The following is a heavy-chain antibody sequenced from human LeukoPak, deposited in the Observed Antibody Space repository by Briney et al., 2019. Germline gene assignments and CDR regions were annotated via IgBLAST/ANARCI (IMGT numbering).Heavy chain of an antibody. CDR2: ISGGGGTT. CDR1: GFTFSSYA. D-gene: IGHD2-15*01. J-gene: IGHJ6*03. Sequence: GGSLRLSCAASGFTFSSYAMSWVRQAPGTGLEWVSSISGGGGTTYYADSVKGRFTISRDNSKNTLYLQMNSLRAEDTAIYYCAKNGDRGAYCTGGTCYPYFYYYMDVWGKGTTVTI. V-gene: IGHV3-23*01. CDR3: AKNGDRGAYCTGGTCYPYFYYYMDV.